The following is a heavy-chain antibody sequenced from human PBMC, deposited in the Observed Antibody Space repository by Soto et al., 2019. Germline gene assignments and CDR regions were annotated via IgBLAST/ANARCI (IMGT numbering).Heavy chain of an antibody. D-gene: IGHD2-15*01. CDR1: GFPFNIFG. V-gene: IGHV3-33*01. CDR2: IWFDGSKE. J-gene: IGHJ3*01. CDR3: ARSGCSGGTCYRGYDAFDV. Sequence: QVQLVESGGGVVQPGRSLRLSCAASGFPFNIFGIHWVRQAPGEGLEWVEVIWFDGSKEYYGGSVRGRFTVSRDNYKNTMYVKMNSLRGDDKAIYYCARSGCSGGTCYRGYDAFDVWGQGTMVTASP.